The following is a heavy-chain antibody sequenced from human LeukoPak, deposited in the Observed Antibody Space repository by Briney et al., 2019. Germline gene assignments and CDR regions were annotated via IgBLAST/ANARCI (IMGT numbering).Heavy chain of an antibody. CDR3: ARGGRQLVSGEPAGWRNRGQNWFDP. J-gene: IGHJ5*02. CDR2: ISAYNGNT. CDR1: GYTFTSYG. D-gene: IGHD6-13*01. V-gene: IGHV1-18*01. Sequence: GASVKVSCKASGYTFTSYGISWVRQAPGQGLEWMGWISAYNGNTNYAQKLQGRVTMTTDTSTSTAYMELRSLRSDDTAVYYCARGGRQLVSGEPAGWRNRGQNWFDPWGQGTLVTVSS.